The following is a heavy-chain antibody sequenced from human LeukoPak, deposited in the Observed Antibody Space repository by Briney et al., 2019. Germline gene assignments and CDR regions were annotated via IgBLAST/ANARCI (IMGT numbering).Heavy chain of an antibody. D-gene: IGHD3-16*01. J-gene: IGHJ6*03. CDR1: GGSISSSYY. V-gene: IGHV4-39*07. CDR2: KYYRGST. CDR3: ARIAGGLYFYYYYMDV. Sequence: PSETLSLTCTVSGGSISSSYYWGWIRQPPGKGLEWTGNKYYRGSTYYNPSLKSRVTISVDTSKNQFSLNLTSVTAADTAVYYCARIAGGLYFYYYYMDVWGKGTTVTVSS.